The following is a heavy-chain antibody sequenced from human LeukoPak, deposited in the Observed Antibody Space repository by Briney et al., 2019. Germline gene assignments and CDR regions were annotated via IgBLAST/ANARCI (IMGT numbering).Heavy chain of an antibody. CDR2: IKSDGSRT. CDR1: GFTFSNYW. D-gene: IGHD6-13*01. Sequence: QSGGSLRLSCAASGFTFSNYWIHWVRQAPGKGLVWVSRIKSDGSRTDYADSVKGRFTISRDNAKNTLYLQMNSLRAEDTAVYYCARTSSSWPRYGIDIWGQGTIVIVSS. J-gene: IGHJ3*02. V-gene: IGHV3-74*01. CDR3: ARTSSSWPRYGIDI.